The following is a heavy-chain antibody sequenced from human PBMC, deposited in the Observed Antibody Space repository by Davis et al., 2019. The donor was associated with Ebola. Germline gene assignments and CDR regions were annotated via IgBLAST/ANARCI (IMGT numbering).Heavy chain of an antibody. J-gene: IGHJ4*02. D-gene: IGHD6-13*01. V-gene: IGHV3-15*01. CDR3: TRTPAAGL. CDR2: IKSKTDGGTA. CDR1: GFTFSNAW. Sequence: GESLKISCTASGFTFSNAWMSWVRQAPGKGPEWVGRIKSKTDGGTADYAAPVKTRFTISRDDSKNTLYLQMNSLKSEDTAVYYCTRTPAAGLWGQGTLVTVSS.